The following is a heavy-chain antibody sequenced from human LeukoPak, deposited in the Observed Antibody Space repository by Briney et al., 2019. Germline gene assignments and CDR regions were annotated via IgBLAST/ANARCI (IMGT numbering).Heavy chain of an antibody. V-gene: IGHV3-30*04. CDR2: ISYDGSNK. J-gene: IGHJ4*02. CDR3: ASDILTGSTTDY. D-gene: IGHD3-9*01. Sequence: GGSLRLSCAASGFTFSSYAMHWVRQAPGKGLEWVAVISYDGSNKYYADSVKGRFTIFRDNSKNTLYLQMNSLRAEDTAVYYCASDILTGSTTDYWGQGTLVTVSS. CDR1: GFTFSSYA.